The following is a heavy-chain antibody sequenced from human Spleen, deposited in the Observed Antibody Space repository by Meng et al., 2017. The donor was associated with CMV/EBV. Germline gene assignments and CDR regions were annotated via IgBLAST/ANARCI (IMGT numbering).Heavy chain of an antibody. CDR2: IKRVSTGEAT. J-gene: IGHJ5*01. V-gene: IGHV3-15*01. Sequence: SGFDFSCALVEWVRQGPGKGVELVGHIKRVSTGEATGYAAPVEGKFIISRDGSKNTLYLQMNSLKTEDKAIYYCNAGLGMSDTDSWGQGTLVTVSS. CDR3: NAGLGMSDTDS. D-gene: IGHD7-27*01. CDR1: GFDFSCAL.